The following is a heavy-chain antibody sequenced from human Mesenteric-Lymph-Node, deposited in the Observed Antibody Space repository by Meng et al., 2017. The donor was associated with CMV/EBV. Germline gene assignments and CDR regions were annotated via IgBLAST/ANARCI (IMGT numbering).Heavy chain of an antibody. Sequence: GESLKISCAASGFTFSSYEMNWVRQAPGKGLEWVSYISSTGGTIYYADSVKGRFTISRDNAKNSLYLQMNSLRAEDTAVYYCARDGGVYCSSTSCYYYYGMDVWGQGTTVTVSS. J-gene: IGHJ6*02. CDR1: GFTFSSYE. V-gene: IGHV3-48*03. CDR3: ARDGGVYCSSTSCYYYYGMDV. CDR2: ISSTGGTI. D-gene: IGHD2-2*01.